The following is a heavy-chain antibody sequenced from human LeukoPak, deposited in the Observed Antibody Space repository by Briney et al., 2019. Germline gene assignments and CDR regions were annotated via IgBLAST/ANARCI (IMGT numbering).Heavy chain of an antibody. J-gene: IGHJ4*02. D-gene: IGHD2-15*01. CDR2: IIPILGIA. CDR1: GGTLSSYA. Sequence: LVKVSCKASGGTLSSYAISWVRQAPGQGLEWMGRIIPILGIANYAQKFQGRVTITADKSTSIAYMGLSSLRSEDTAVYYCAREGGDIVVVVAATGGAFDYWGQGTLVTVSS. CDR3: AREGGDIVVVVAATGGAFDY. V-gene: IGHV1-69*04.